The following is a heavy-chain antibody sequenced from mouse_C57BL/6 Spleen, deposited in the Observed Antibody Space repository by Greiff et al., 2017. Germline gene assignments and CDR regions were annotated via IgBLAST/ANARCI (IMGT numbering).Heavy chain of an antibody. CDR3: AIGNYGNLYYFDY. CDR2: IHPSDSDT. D-gene: IGHD2-1*01. J-gene: IGHJ2*01. CDR1: GYTFTSYW. V-gene: IGHV1-74*01. Sequence: VQLQQPGAELVKPGASVKVSCKASGYTFTSYWMHWVKQRPGQGLEWIGMIHPSDSDTNYNQKFKGKATLTVDKSSSTAYMQLSSLTSEDSAVYYCAIGNYGNLYYFDYWGQGTTLTVSS.